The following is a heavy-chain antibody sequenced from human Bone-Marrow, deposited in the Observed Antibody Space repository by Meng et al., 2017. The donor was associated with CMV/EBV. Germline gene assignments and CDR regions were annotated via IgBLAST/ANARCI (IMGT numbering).Heavy chain of an antibody. Sequence: GESLKISCAACGFTFSSYDMHWVRQATGKGLEWVSAIGTAGDTYYPGSVKGRFTISRENAKNSLYLQMNNLRAGDTAVYYCAKVQRELLWFGELLLIGMDVWGQGTTVTVSS. D-gene: IGHD3-10*01. J-gene: IGHJ6*02. V-gene: IGHV3-13*01. CDR3: AKVQRELLWFGELLLIGMDV. CDR1: GFTFSSYD. CDR2: IGTAGDT.